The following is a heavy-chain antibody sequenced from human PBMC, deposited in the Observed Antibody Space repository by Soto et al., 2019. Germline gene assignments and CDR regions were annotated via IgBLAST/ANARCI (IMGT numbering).Heavy chain of an antibody. CDR3: ARTRGYSYGYSWFDP. CDR2: GST. J-gene: IGHJ5*02. D-gene: IGHD5-18*01. V-gene: IGHV4-31*02. Sequence: GSTYYNPSLKSRVTISVDTSKNQFSLKLSSVTAADTAVDYCARTRGYSYGYSWFDPWGQGTLVTVSS.